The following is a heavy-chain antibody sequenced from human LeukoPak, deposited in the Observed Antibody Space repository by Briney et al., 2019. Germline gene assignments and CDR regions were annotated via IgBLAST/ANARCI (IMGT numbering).Heavy chain of an antibody. J-gene: IGHJ4*02. D-gene: IGHD2-15*01. V-gene: IGHV3-33*01. CDR2: ISFDGRNP. CDR1: GFTFSSFG. Sequence: RRSLRLSCAASGFTFSSFGMHWVRQAPGKCLEWVALISFDGRNPYYADSVRGRFTISRDNSKDTLYLQMNSLRAEDTAVYYCARCYGGSCYMDYWGQGTLVTVSS. CDR3: ARCYGGSCYMDY.